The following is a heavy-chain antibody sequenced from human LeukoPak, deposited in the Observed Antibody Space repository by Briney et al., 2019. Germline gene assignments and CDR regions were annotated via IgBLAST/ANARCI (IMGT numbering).Heavy chain of an antibody. CDR3: AKDLRTWYFDY. D-gene: IGHD3/OR15-3a*01. CDR1: GFTFSNYA. CDR2: ISGTGDTT. J-gene: IGHJ4*02. V-gene: IGHV3-23*01. Sequence: GGSLRLSCAASGFTFSNYAMSWVRQAPGKGLEWVSTISGTGDTTYYADSVKGRFTISRDNSKNTLYLQMNSLRAEDTAVYYCAKDLRTWYFDYWGQGTLVTVSS.